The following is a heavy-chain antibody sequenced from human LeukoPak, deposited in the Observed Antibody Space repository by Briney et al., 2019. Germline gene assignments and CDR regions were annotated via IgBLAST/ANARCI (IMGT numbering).Heavy chain of an antibody. D-gene: IGHD3-10*01. CDR1: GFTFSSYE. CDR2: ISSSGSTI. Sequence: GGSLRLSCAASGFTFSSYEMNWVRQAPGKGLEWVSYISSSGSTIYYADSVKGRITITRDNAKNSMYLQMNSLRAEDTAVYYCARDLHVGSGSYYTGGYWGQRTLVTVSS. J-gene: IGHJ4*02. CDR3: ARDLHVGSGSYYTGGY. V-gene: IGHV3-48*03.